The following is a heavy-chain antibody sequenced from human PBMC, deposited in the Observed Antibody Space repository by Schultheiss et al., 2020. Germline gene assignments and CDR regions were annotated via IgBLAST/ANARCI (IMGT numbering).Heavy chain of an antibody. Sequence: SVKVSCKASGGTFSSYAISWVRQAPGQGLEWMGGIIPIFGTANYAQKFQGRVTITADESTSTAYMELSSLRSEDTAVYYCASHLPHYYDSSGYHYWGQGTLVTVYS. CDR3: ASHLPHYYDSSGYHY. V-gene: IGHV1-69*13. CDR2: IIPIFGTA. CDR1: GGTFSSYA. J-gene: IGHJ4*02. D-gene: IGHD3-22*01.